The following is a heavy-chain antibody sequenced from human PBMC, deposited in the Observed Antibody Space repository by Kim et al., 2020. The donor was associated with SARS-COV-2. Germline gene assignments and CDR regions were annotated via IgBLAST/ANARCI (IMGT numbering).Heavy chain of an antibody. D-gene: IGHD3-22*01. CDR3: ARAPRNYDSSGYYY. Sequence: VDSVKVRFTITRDNAKNSLYLQMNSLRAEDTAVYYCARAPRNYDSSGYYYWGQGTLVTVSS. J-gene: IGHJ4*02. V-gene: IGHV3-7*03.